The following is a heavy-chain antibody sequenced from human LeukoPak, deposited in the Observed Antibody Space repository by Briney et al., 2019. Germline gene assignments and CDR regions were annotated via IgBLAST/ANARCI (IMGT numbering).Heavy chain of an antibody. D-gene: IGHD3-3*01. CDR1: GGSISSGGYY. V-gene: IGHV4-30-2*01. CDR3: ASITIFGVVIR. Sequence: SETLSLTCTVSGGSISSGGYYWSWIRQPPGKGLEWIGYIYHSGSTYYNPSLKSRVTISVDRSKNQFSLKLSSVTAADTAVYYCASITIFGVVIRWGQGTLVTVSS. J-gene: IGHJ4*02. CDR2: IYHSGST.